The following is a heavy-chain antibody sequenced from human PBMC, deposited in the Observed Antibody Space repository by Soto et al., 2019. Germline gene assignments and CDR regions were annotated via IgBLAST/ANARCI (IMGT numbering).Heavy chain of an antibody. CDR3: ARDYGDY. CDR1: GFTFSSYA. V-gene: IGHV3-30-3*01. Sequence: QVQLVESGGGVVQPGRSLRLSCAASGFTFSSYAMHWVRQAPGKGLEWVAVISYDGSNKYYADSVKGRFTISRDNSKNALYLQMSSRRAEDSAVYYCARDYGDYWGQGPLVTVSS. J-gene: IGHJ4*02. D-gene: IGHD4-17*01. CDR2: ISYDGSNK.